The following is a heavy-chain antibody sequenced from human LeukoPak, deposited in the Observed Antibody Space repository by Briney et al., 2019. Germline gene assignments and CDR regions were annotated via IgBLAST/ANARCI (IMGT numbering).Heavy chain of an antibody. D-gene: IGHD3-22*01. J-gene: IGHJ4*02. CDR2: IYSGGST. V-gene: IGHV3-66*04. CDR3: ARHEGITMIMN. Sequence: PGGSLRLSCAASGFIVSTNYMSWVRQAPGKGLEWVSVIYSGGSTYYADSVQGRFTISRANSKNSLYLQMNSLRAEDTAVYYCARHEGITMIMNWGQGTLVTVSS. CDR1: GFIVSTNY.